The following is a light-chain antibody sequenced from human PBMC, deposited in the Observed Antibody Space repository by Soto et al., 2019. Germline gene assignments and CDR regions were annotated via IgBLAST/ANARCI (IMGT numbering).Light chain of an antibody. CDR2: EAS. CDR3: QQVNSYPFT. Sequence: DIQLTQSPSFLSASVGDRVTITCRASHGIGTYAAWYQQKPGKAPELLIYEASTLQSGVPSRFSGGGSGTEFTLTVSSLQPEDFATYYCQQVNSYPFTFGPGTKVDIK. CDR1: HGIGTY. J-gene: IGKJ3*01. V-gene: IGKV1-9*01.